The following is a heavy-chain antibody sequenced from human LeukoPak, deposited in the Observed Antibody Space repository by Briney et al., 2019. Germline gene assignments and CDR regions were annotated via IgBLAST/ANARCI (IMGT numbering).Heavy chain of an antibody. Sequence: GGSLRLSCAASGFTFSSYAMSWVRQAPGKGLEWVSAISGSGGSTYYADSVKGRFTISRDNSKNTLYLQMNSLRAEDTAVYYCARVVVGAWGLDALDMWGQGTMVTVSS. V-gene: IGHV3-23*01. J-gene: IGHJ3*02. D-gene: IGHD1-26*01. CDR2: ISGSGGST. CDR3: ARVVVGAWGLDALDM. CDR1: GFTFSSYA.